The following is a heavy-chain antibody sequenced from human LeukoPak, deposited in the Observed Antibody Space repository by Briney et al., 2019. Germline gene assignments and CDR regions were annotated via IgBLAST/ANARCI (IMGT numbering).Heavy chain of an antibody. D-gene: IGHD3-16*02. CDR3: ARKSFYDYLWGNYLRFDY. V-gene: IGHV3-48*01. Sequence: SGGSLRLSCAASGFTFSSYSMNWVRQAPGKGLEWVSYISSSSSTIYYADSVKGRFTISRDNAKNSLYLQMNSLRAEDTALYYCARKSFYDYLWGNYLRFDYWGQGTLVTVSS. CDR2: ISSSSSTI. J-gene: IGHJ4*02. CDR1: GFTFSSYS.